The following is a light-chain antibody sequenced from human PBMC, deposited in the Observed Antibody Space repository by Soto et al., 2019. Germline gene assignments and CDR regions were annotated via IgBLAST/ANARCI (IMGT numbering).Light chain of an antibody. CDR1: QSVSNNY. CDR3: QQYGSPGT. J-gene: IGKJ1*01. CDR2: GAS. V-gene: IGKV3-20*01. Sequence: VLSQSLGTMSPSPGERATLSWRASQSVSNNYLAWYQQKPGQAPRLLIYGASNRATGIPDRFSGSGSGTDFTLTISRLEPQDFAVYYCQQYGSPGTFGQGTKVDNK.